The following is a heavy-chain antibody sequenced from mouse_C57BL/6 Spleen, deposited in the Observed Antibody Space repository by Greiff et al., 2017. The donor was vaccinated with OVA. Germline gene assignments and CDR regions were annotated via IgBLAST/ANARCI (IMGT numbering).Heavy chain of an antibody. V-gene: IGHV1-81*01. CDR3: ALIYYDYDGFAY. J-gene: IGHJ3*01. D-gene: IGHD2-4*01. CDR2: IYPRSGNT. Sequence: QVQLKESGAELARPGASVKLSCKASGYTFTSYGISWVKQRTGQGLEWIGVIYPRSGNTYYNEKFKGKATLTADKSSSTAYMELRSLTSEDSAVYFCALIYYDYDGFAYWGQGTLVTVSA. CDR1: GYTFTSYG.